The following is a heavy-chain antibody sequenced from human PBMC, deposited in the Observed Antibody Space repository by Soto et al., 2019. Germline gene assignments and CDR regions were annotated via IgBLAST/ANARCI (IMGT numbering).Heavy chain of an antibody. J-gene: IGHJ6*02. CDR2: IKQDGSEK. Sequence: GGSVRLSCAASGFTFSIYWMSWFRQAPGKGLEWVANIKQDGSEKYYVDSVKGRFTISRDNAKNSLYLQMNSLRAEDTAVYYCARDWTTYYYDSSGRRRYYYGMDVWGQGTTVTVSS. D-gene: IGHD3-22*01. CDR1: GFTFSIYW. V-gene: IGHV3-7*01. CDR3: ARDWTTYYYDSSGRRRYYYGMDV.